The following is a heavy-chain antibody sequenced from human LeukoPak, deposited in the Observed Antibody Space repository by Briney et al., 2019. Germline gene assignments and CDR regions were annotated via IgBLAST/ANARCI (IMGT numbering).Heavy chain of an antibody. Sequence: SETLSLTCTVYGGSISSISYYWGYIRQPPGKGLEWIGSIYYSGSTYYNPSLKSRVTISVDTSKNQFSLKLSSVTAADTAVYYCARRGDSSGIDYWGQGTLVTVSS. CDR3: ARRGDSSGIDY. CDR1: GGSISSISYY. D-gene: IGHD3-22*01. V-gene: IGHV4-39*01. CDR2: IYYSGST. J-gene: IGHJ4*02.